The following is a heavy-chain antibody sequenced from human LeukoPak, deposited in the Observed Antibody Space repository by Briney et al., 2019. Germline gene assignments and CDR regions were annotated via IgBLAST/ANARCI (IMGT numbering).Heavy chain of an antibody. CDR2: IYTSGST. CDR1: GGSISSGSYY. V-gene: IGHV4-61*02. CDR3: AGFTFFRGVITFDY. Sequence: SQTLSLTCTVSGGSISSGSYYWSWIRQPAGKGLEWIGRIYTSGSTNYNPSLKSRVTISVDTSKNQFSLKLSSVTAAETAVYSCAGFTFFRGVITFDYWGQGTLVTVSS. J-gene: IGHJ4*02. D-gene: IGHD3-10*01.